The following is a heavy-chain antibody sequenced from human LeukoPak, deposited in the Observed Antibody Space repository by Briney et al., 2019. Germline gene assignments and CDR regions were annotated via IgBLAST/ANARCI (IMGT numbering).Heavy chain of an antibody. Sequence: SETLSLTCAVYGGSFSGYYWSWIRQPPGKGLEWIGEINHSGSTNYNPSLKSRVTISVDTSKNQFSLKLSSVTAAGTAVYYCAIGSWDYYDSSGYPHLDYWGQGTLVTVSS. CDR2: INHSGST. J-gene: IGHJ4*02. D-gene: IGHD3-22*01. CDR1: GGSFSGYY. V-gene: IGHV4-34*01. CDR3: AIGSWDYYDSSGYPHLDY.